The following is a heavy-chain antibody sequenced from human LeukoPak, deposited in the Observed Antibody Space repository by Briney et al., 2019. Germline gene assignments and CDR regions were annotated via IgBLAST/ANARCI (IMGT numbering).Heavy chain of an antibody. CDR1: GYTFTNYY. J-gene: IGHJ4*02. CDR2: INPSSGST. Sequence: ASVKVSCKASGYTFTNYYMHWVRQAPGQGLEWMGIINPSSGSTRYAQKFQGRVTMTRDTSTSTIYMELSSLRSEDTAVYYCARELSSSSGYFNYWGQGTLVTVSS. D-gene: IGHD3-22*01. V-gene: IGHV1-46*01. CDR3: ARELSSSSGYFNY.